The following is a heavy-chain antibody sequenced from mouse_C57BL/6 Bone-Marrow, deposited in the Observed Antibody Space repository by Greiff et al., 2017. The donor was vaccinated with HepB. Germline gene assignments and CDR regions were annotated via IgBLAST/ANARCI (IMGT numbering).Heavy chain of an antibody. D-gene: IGHD1-1*01. CDR2: INPNNGGT. CDR1: GYTFTDYY. V-gene: IGHV1-26*01. J-gene: IGHJ2*01. Sequence: VQLQQSGPELVKPGASVKISCKASGYTFTDYYMNWVKQSHGKSLEWIGDINPNNGGTSYNQKFKGKATLTVDKSSSTAYMELRSLTSEDSAVYYCARLGTTGVSNFDYWGQGTTLTVSS. CDR3: ARLGTTGVSNFDY.